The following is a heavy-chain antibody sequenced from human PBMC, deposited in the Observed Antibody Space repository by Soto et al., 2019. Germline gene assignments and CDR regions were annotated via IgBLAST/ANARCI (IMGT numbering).Heavy chain of an antibody. J-gene: IGHJ6*02. CDR1: GGTFSSYA. CDR3: ARAGPTYYDFWSGQEDNYYYYGMDV. V-gene: IGHV1-69*06. Sequence: SVKVSCKASGGTFSSYAISWVRQAPGQGREWMGGIIPIFGTANYAQKFQGRVTITADKSTSTAYMELSSLRSEDTAVYYCARAGPTYYDFWSGQEDNYYYYGMDVWGQGTTVTVSS. CDR2: IIPIFGTA. D-gene: IGHD3-3*01.